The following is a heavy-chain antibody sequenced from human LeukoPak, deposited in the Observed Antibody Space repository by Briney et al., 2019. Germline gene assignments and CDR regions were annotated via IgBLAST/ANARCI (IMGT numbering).Heavy chain of an antibody. D-gene: IGHD5-24*01. Sequence: ASLTLSCKASGQTFTSYGISWVRKAPGQWLEWMGWISPYNNNTKYAEKLQGRVTMTTDTSTTTAYMERRSLRSDDTAVYYCAREMATIVNQFDYWGQGTLVTVSS. CDR3: AREMATIVNQFDY. CDR2: ISPYNNNT. V-gene: IGHV1-18*01. CDR1: GQTFTSYG. J-gene: IGHJ4*02.